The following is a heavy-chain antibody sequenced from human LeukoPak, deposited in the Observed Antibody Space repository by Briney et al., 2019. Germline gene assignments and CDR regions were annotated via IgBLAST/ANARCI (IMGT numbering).Heavy chain of an antibody. CDR1: GGSFSGYY. J-gene: IGHJ4*02. CDR3: ARGHMTVDY. D-gene: IGHD2-21*01. CDR2: INHSGST. Sequence: SSETLSLTCAVYGGSFSGYYWSWIRQPPGKGLEWIGEINHSGSTNYNPSLKSRVTISVDTSKNQFSLKLSSVTAADTAVYYCARGHMTVDYWGQGTLVTVSS. V-gene: IGHV4-34*01.